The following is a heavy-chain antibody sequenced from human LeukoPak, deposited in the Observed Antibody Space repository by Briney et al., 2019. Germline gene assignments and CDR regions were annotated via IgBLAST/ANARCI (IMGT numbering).Heavy chain of an antibody. CDR2: ISWNSGSI. J-gene: IGHJ4*02. CDR1: GCTFDGYG. CDR3: AKARNWGRPFFDY. D-gene: IGHD7-27*01. V-gene: IGHV3-9*01. Sequence: SGRSLRLSCAASGCTFDGYGMHWVRQAPGKGLEWVSGISWNSGSIGYADSVKGRFTISRDNAKNALYLQTSSLRAEDTALYYCAKARNWGRPFFDYWGQGTLVTVSS.